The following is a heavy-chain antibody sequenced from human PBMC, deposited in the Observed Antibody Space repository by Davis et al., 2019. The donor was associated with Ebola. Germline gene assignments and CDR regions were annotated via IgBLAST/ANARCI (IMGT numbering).Heavy chain of an antibody. CDR3: ARVGKLDSFDY. J-gene: IGHJ4*02. CDR2: TIPIFGTA. Sequence: AASVKVSCKASGGTFSSYAISWVRQAPGQGLEWMGGTIPIFGTANYAQKFQGRVTITADESTSTAYMELSSLRSEDTAVYYCARVGKLDSFDYWGQGTLVTVSS. D-gene: IGHD1-1*01. V-gene: IGHV1-69*13. CDR1: GGTFSSYA.